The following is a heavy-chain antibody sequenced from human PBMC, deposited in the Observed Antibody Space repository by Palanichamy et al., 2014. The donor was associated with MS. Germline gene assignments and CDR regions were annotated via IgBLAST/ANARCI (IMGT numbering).Heavy chain of an antibody. D-gene: IGHD3-10*01. J-gene: IGHJ6*02. CDR1: GFTFSSYA. Sequence: EVQLLESGGGLVQPGGSLRLSCAASGFTFSSYAMSWVRQAPGKGLEWVSAISGSGGSTYYADSVKGRFTISRDNSKNTLYLQMNSLRAEDTAVYYCAKALYYYGSGSYYGMDVWGQGTTVTVSS. CDR2: ISGSGGST. CDR3: AKALYYYGSGSYYGMDV. V-gene: IGHV3-23*01.